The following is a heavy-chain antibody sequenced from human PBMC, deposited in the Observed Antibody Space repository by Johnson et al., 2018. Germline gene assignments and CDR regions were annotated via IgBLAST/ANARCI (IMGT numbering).Heavy chain of an antibody. D-gene: IGHD6-19*01. CDR3: ARVHHRIAVAGRGYYYYYRDG. CDR1: GFTFSNYW. V-gene: IGHV3-7*01. J-gene: IGHJ6*03. Sequence: VQLVESGGGLVKPGGSLRRSCAASGFTFSNYWMTWVRQAPGKGLEWVANINQGGGEKYYVDSVKGRFTISRDNAKNSRYLQMNRLRAEDTAVYDCARVHHRIAVAGRGYYYYYRDGWGKGTTVTGS. CDR2: INQGGGEK.